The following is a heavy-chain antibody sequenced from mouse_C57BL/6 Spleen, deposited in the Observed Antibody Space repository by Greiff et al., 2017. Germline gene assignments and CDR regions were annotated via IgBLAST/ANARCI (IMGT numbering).Heavy chain of an antibody. Sequence: VKVVESGPELVKPGASVKISCKASGYAFRSSWMNWVKQRPGTGLDGIGRIYPGDGDTNYNGKFKGKATLTADKSSSTAYMHLSTLTSEDSAVYFCARHGSPYYAMDYWGQGPSVTVSS. J-gene: IGHJ4*01. CDR2: IYPGDGDT. CDR3: ARHGSPYYAMDY. D-gene: IGHD1-2*01. CDR1: GYAFRSSW. V-gene: IGHV1-82*01.